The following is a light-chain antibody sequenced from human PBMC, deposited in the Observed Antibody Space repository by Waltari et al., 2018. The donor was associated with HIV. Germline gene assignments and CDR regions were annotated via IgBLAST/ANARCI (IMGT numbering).Light chain of an antibody. CDR1: SSDVGGYNY. CDR2: EVN. CDR3: NSYTRGSTRV. V-gene: IGLV2-14*01. J-gene: IGLJ3*02. Sequence: QSALTQPASVSGSPGQTITISCIGTSSDVGGYNYVSWYQQHPGKAPKLIIYEVNSRPSGVSIRFSGSKSGNTASLTISGLQAEDEADYYCNSYTRGSTRVFGGGTKVTVL.